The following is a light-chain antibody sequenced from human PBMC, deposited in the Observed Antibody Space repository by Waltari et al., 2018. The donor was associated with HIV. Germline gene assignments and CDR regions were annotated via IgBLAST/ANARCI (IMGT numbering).Light chain of an antibody. CDR3: SSYTSSSTRV. CDR1: SSDVGGYNY. CDR2: DAS. Sequence: QSALTQPASVSGSPGQSITISCTGTSSDVGGYNYVSWYQRPPGKAPKLIIYDASSRPSGVSNRFSGSKSGNRASLTISGLQAEDEADYYCSSYTSSSTRVFGGGTTVTVL. V-gene: IGLV2-14*03. J-gene: IGLJ3*02.